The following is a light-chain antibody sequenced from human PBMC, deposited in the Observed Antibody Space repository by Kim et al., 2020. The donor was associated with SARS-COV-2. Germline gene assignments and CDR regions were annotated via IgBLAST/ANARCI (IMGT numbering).Light chain of an antibody. J-gene: IGKJ5*01. Sequence: DIQLTQSPSSLSASVGDRVTITCRASQPISTYLNWYQQKPGKAPNLLIFAASSLHTGVPSRFSGSGSGTDFTLTISNLPLEHFATYYCQQGYSTPPVTFGQGTRLQIK. V-gene: IGKV1-39*01. CDR1: QPISTY. CDR2: AAS. CDR3: QQGYSTPPVT.